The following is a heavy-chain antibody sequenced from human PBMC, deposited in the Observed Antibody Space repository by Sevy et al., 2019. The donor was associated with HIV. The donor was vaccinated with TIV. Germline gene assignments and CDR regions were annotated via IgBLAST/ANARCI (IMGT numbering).Heavy chain of an antibody. CDR3: AKRGVESVLAGGGVNYGMDV. D-gene: IGHD2-8*02. V-gene: IGHV3-23*01. CDR1: GFPFSSYA. Sequence: GGSLRLSCAASGFPFSSYAMSWVRQAPGKGLEWVSTLIGGGSRTYYADSVTSRFIMSRDNSRNALYLKMNSLRAEDTAISYCAKRGVESVLAGGGVNYGMDVCGRGTTVTVSS. J-gene: IGHJ6*02. CDR2: LIGGGSRT.